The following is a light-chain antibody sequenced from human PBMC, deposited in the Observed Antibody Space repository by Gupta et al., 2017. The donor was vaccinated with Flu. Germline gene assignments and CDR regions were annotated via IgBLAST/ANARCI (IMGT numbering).Light chain of an antibody. V-gene: IGLV1-47*01. CDR1: SSNIGSNF. CDR2: RKD. CDR3: AEWDNRIRALL. J-gene: IGLJ3*02. Sequence: QSVVTQPPSASGTPGQRVTISCSGSSSNIGSNFVYWYQHLPGTAPKRLIVRKDQRPSGVPDRFSCYKAGKYASPDTRGLRSEDEADDYWAEWDNRIRALLFGGGTKLTVL.